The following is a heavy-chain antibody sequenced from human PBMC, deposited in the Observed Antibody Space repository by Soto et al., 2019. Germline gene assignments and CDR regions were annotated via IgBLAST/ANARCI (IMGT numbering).Heavy chain of an antibody. CDR1: GFTFSSYA. Sequence: PVGSLRLSCAASGFTFSSYAMHWVRQAPGKGLEWVAVISYDGSNKYYADSVKGRFTISRDNSKNTLYLQMNSLRAEDTAVYYCARDVASYYGSGSYYSNWFDPWGQGTLVTVSS. D-gene: IGHD3-10*01. V-gene: IGHV3-30-3*01. J-gene: IGHJ5*02. CDR2: ISYDGSNK. CDR3: ARDVASYYGSGSYYSNWFDP.